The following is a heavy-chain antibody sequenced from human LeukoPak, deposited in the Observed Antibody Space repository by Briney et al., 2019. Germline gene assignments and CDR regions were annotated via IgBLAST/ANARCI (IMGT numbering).Heavy chain of an antibody. CDR3: ARTPSSGWYYFDY. Sequence: GGALELSCAASGFPFSSYGMHWGRQAPGKGLGWVAVIWYDGSNKYYAGSVKGRLTISRDNSKNTLYLQMNSLRAEDTAVYYCARTPSSGWYYFDYWGQGTLGTVSS. J-gene: IGHJ4*02. CDR1: GFPFSSYG. V-gene: IGHV3-33*01. D-gene: IGHD6-19*01. CDR2: IWYDGSNK.